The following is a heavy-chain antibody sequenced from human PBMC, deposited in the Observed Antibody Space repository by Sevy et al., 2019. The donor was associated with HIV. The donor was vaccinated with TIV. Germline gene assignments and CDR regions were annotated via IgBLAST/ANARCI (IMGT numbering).Heavy chain of an antibody. J-gene: IGHJ4*02. CDR3: ARNPPRVTAYFDY. CDR2: ISGSGKTT. V-gene: IGHV3-23*01. CDR1: EFNFSAHA. D-gene: IGHD1-1*01. Sequence: GSLRLSCGASEFNFSAHALSWVRHAPGKGLEWVSDISGSGKTTYYADSVKGRFTISRDNSKNTLYLQMNSLRHEDTAVYYCARNPPRVTAYFDYWGQGTLVTVSS.